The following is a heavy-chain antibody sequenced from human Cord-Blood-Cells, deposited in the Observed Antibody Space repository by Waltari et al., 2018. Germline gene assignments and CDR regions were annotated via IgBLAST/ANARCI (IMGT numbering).Heavy chain of an antibody. D-gene: IGHD6-13*01. CDR3: ASRVAAAGTWWFDP. Sequence: QVQLVQSGAEVKKPGSSVKVSCKASGGTFSSYAISWVRQAPGQGLEWMGGIIPIFGTANYAQKGQGRVTITAEESTSTAYMELSSLRSEDTAVYYCASRVAAAGTWWFDPWGQGTLVTVSS. J-gene: IGHJ5*02. V-gene: IGHV1-69*01. CDR2: IIPIFGTA. CDR1: GGTFSSYA.